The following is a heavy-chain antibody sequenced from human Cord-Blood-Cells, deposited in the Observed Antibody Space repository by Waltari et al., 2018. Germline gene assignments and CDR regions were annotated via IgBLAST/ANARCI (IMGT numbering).Heavy chain of an antibody. V-gene: IGHV4-39*01. D-gene: IGHD3-22*01. J-gene: IGHJ4*02. CDR3: ARGTIISYYYYDSSGSSFDY. CDR2: IYYSGST. CDR1: GGSISSSSYY. Sequence: QLQLQESGPGLVKPSETLSLTCTVPGGSISSSSYYWGWIRQPQGQGLEWIGSIYYSGSTYYNPSLKSRVTISVDTSKNQFSLKLSSVTAADTAVYYCARGTIISYYYYDSSGSSFDYWGQGTLVTVSS.